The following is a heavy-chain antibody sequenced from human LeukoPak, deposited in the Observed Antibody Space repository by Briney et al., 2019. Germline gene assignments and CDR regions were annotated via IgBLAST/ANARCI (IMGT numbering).Heavy chain of an antibody. CDR2: ISSSGSTI. J-gene: IGHJ4*02. CDR3: ARDLWSSGWYYFDY. V-gene: IGHV3-48*03. D-gene: IGHD6-19*01. Sequence: GGSLGLSCAASGFTFSSYEMNWVRQAPGKGLEWVSYISSSGSTIYYADSVKGRFTISRDNAKNSLYLQMNSLRAEDTAVYYCARDLWSSGWYYFDYWGQGTLVTVSS. CDR1: GFTFSSYE.